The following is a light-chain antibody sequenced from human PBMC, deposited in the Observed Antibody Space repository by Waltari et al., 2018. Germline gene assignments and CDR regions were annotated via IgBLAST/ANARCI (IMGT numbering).Light chain of an antibody. CDR3: QQLNSYPRVT. CDR1: QGISSY. CDR2: AAS. J-gene: IGKJ3*01. Sequence: DIQLTQSPSFLSASVGDRVTITCRASQGISSYLAWYQQKPGKAPKLLIYAASTLQSGVPSRFSGSGSGTEFTHTISSLQPEDFATYYCQQLNSYPRVTFGPGTKVDIK. V-gene: IGKV1-9*01.